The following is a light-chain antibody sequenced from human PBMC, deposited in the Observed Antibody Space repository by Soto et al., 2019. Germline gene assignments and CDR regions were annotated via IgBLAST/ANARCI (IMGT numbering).Light chain of an antibody. CDR1: SSDAGNYNF. V-gene: IGLV2-23*01. CDR2: EDS. J-gene: IGLJ3*02. CDR3: CSSAGSSTSWV. Sequence: QSALTQPASVSGSPGQSITISCTGTSSDAGNYNFVSWYQQHPGKAPKVIIYEDSTRPSGVSNRISGSKSGNTASLTISGLQAEEEADYYCCSSAGSSTSWVFGGGTKLTVL.